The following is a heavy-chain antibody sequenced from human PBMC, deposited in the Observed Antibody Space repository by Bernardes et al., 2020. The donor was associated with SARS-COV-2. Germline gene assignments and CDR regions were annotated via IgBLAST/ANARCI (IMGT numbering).Heavy chain of an antibody. J-gene: IGHJ6*02. D-gene: IGHD3-10*01. Sequence: AAVKVSCKASGCTFTGYYMHWVRQAPGRELEWMGWINPNSGGTNYAQKFQSRVTITRDTSISTAYMELSRMSSDDKAVYYCSSGNPQLPYYYYGMDVWGQGTTFTVSS. CDR1: GCTFTGYY. CDR2: INPNSGGT. V-gene: IGHV1-2*02. CDR3: SSGNPQLPYYYYGMDV.